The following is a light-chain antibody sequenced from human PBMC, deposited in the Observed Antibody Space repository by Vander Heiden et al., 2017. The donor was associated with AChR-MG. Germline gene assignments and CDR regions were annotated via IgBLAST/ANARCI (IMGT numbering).Light chain of an antibody. J-gene: IGKJ2*01. CDR2: KAS. V-gene: IGKV1-5*03. CDR3: QQDKSYSRD. CDR1: QFITTW. Sequence: DIQMTQSPSTLSASVGDRVTITCRASQFITTWLAWYQQKPGKAPKVLIYKASNLESGVPSRFGGSGSGTEFSLTISSLQPDDFATYYCQQDKSYSRDFGQGTKVEIK.